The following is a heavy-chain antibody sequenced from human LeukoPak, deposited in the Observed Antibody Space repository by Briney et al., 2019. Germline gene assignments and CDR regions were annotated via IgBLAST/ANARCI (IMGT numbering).Heavy chain of an antibody. CDR2: IIPIFGTA. Sequence: ASVKVSCKASGGTFSSYAISWVRQAPGQGLEWMGGIIPIFGTANYAQKFQGRVTITADESTSTAYMELSSLRSEDPAVYYCAISPGSKGYYYYGMDVWGQGTTVTVSS. V-gene: IGHV1-69*13. J-gene: IGHJ6*02. CDR3: AISPGSKGYYYYGMDV. D-gene: IGHD3-10*01. CDR1: GGTFSSYA.